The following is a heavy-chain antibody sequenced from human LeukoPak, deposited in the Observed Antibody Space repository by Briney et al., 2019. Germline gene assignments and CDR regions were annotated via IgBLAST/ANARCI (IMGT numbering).Heavy chain of an antibody. CDR3: ARRYTVTTFFDY. J-gene: IGHJ4*02. D-gene: IGHD4-11*01. CDR2: IYYSGST. Sequence: SETLSLTCTVSGGSISSSSYYWGWIRQPPGKGLEWIGSIYYSGSTYYNPSLKSRVTISVDTSKNQFSLKLSSVTAADTAVYYCARRYTVTTFFDYWGQGTLVTVSS. CDR1: GGSISSSSYY. V-gene: IGHV4-39*01.